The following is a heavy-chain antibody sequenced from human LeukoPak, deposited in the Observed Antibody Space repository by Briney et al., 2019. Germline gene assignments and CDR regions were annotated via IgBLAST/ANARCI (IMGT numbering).Heavy chain of an antibody. CDR3: ATLAVDVDFDI. Sequence: ASVKVSCKVSGYTLTELSMHWVRQAPGKGLEWMGGFDPEDGEKIHAQNHQRTVTITEDTSTDTAYMELRPLTSEGTTVYYCATLAVDVDFDIWGQGTMVTVSS. J-gene: IGHJ3*02. V-gene: IGHV1-24*01. CDR2: FDPEDGEK. CDR1: GYTLTELS. D-gene: IGHD6-19*01.